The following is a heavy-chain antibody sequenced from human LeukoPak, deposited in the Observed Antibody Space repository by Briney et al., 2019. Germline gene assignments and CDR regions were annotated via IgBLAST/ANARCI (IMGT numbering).Heavy chain of an antibody. V-gene: IGHV3-43D*03. CDR1: GFTFDDYA. CDR2: ISWDGGST. J-gene: IGHJ4*02. Sequence: GGSLRLSCAAPGFTFDDYAMHWVRQAPGKGLEWVSLISWDGGSTYYADSVKGRFTISRDNSKNSLYLQMNSLSTEDTALYYCAKFSRALASGSYYGYFDDWGQGTLVTVSS. CDR3: AKFSRALASGSYYGYFDD. D-gene: IGHD3-10*01.